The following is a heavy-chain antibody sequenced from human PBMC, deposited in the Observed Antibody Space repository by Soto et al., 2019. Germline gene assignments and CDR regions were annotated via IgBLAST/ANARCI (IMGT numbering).Heavy chain of an antibody. J-gene: IGHJ6*02. CDR3: VKEGAGSSRYYYYGMDV. CDR1: GFTFSSYA. D-gene: IGHD3-10*01. CDR2: ISSNGGST. V-gene: IGHV3-64D*08. Sequence: PGGSLILSCSASGFTFSSYAMHWVRQAPGKGLEYVSAISSNGGSTYYADSVKGRFTISRDNSKNTLYLQMSSQRAEDTAVYYCVKEGAGSSRYYYYGMDVWGQGTTVTVSS.